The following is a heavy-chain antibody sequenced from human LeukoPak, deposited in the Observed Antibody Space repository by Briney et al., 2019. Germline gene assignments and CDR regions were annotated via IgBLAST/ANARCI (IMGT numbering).Heavy chain of an antibody. CDR3: ARSGYSSSWYLGWFDP. J-gene: IGHJ5*02. D-gene: IGHD6-13*01. CDR2: IYYSGST. Sequence: SETLSLTCTVSGGSISSSSYYWGWIRQPPGKGLEWIGSIYYSGSTYYTPSLKSRVTISVDTSKNQFSLKLSSVTAADTAVYYCARSGYSSSWYLGWFDPWGQGTLVTVSS. V-gene: IGHV4-39*01. CDR1: GGSISSSSYY.